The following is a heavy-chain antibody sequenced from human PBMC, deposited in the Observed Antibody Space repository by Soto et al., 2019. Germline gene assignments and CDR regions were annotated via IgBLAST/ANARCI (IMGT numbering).Heavy chain of an antibody. V-gene: IGHV4-34*01. CDR3: ARTRIAVAGGYFDY. Sequence: PSETLSLTCAVYGGSFSGYYWSWIRQPPGKGLEWIGEINHSGSTNYNPSLKSRVTISVDTSKNQFSLKLSSVTAADTAVYYCARTRIAVAGGYFDYWGQGTLVTVSS. J-gene: IGHJ4*02. D-gene: IGHD6-19*01. CDR2: INHSGST. CDR1: GGSFSGYY.